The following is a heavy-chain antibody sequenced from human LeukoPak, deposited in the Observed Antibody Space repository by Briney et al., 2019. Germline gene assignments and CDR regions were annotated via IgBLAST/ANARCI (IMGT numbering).Heavy chain of an antibody. CDR2: IYYSGST. CDR3: ARPPRYSSSSEDAFDI. Sequence: PSETLSLTCTVSGGSISSSSYYWGWIRQPPGKGLEWIGSIYYSGSTYYNPSLKSRVTISVDTSKNQFSLKLSSVTAADTAVYYCARPPRYSSSSEDAFDIWGQGTMVTVSS. V-gene: IGHV4-39*01. D-gene: IGHD6-6*01. J-gene: IGHJ3*02. CDR1: GGSISSSSYY.